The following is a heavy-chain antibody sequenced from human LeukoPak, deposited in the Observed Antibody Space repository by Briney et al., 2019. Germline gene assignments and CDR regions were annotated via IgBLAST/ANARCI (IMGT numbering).Heavy chain of an antibody. D-gene: IGHD1-1*01. CDR3: ARDNEDMYYFDY. J-gene: IGHJ4*02. V-gene: IGHV1-2*02. Sequence: ASVKVSCKASGYTFTGYYMHWVRQAPGQGLEWMGWINPNSGGTNYAQKFQGRVTMTRDTSISTAYMELSRQRSDDTAVYYCARDNEDMYYFDYWGQGTLVTVSS. CDR2: INPNSGGT. CDR1: GYTFTGYY.